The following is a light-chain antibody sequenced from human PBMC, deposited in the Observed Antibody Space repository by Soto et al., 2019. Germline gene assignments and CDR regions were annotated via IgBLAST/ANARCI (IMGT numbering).Light chain of an antibody. CDR1: QSVSGY. Sequence: EIVLTQSPVTLSLYPGERATLSCRASQSVSGYLVWYQQKPGQAPRLLIYDASTRAAGIPARFSGSGSGTDITLTIGTLEPEDSAVYYYQRHLGRHTFGQGTKVDIK. CDR3: QRHLGRHT. J-gene: IGKJ1*01. V-gene: IGKV3-11*01. CDR2: DAS.